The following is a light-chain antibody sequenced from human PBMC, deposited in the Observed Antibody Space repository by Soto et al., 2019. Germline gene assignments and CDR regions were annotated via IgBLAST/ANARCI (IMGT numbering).Light chain of an antibody. CDR1: QDISDY. J-gene: IGKJ5*01. Sequence: DIQITQSPSSLSASVVDRVTIACQASQDISDYLHWYQQKPGKAPKLLIYDASNLETGVPSRFSGSGSGTDFTFTISSLQPEDIATYYCQQYDNFPRAINFGQGTRLEIK. CDR2: DAS. CDR3: QQYDNFPRAIN. V-gene: IGKV1-33*01.